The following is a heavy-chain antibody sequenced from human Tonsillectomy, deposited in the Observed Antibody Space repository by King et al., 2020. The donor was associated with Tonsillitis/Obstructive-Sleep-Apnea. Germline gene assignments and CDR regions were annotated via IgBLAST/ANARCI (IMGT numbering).Heavy chain of an antibody. D-gene: IGHD3-9*01. V-gene: IGHV3-30*04. CDR3: ARDPTGYFGWSLGLTNFDY. J-gene: IGHJ4*02. CDR2: ISYDGSNK. Sequence: VQLVESGGGVVQSGRSLRLSCAASEFTFNIYTMHWARQAPGKGLEWVAVISYDGSNKYYADSVKGRFTISRDNSKNTLYLQMNILRAEDTAVYYCARDPTGYFGWSLGLTNFDYWGQGTLVTVSS. CDR1: EFTFNIYT.